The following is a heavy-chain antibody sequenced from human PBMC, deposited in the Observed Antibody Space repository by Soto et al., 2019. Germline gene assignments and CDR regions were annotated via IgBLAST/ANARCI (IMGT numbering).Heavy chain of an antibody. D-gene: IGHD6-19*01. J-gene: IGHJ3*02. CDR1: GYTFTSYG. CDR3: ARVGSSGWYGLSNDAFDI. Sequence: QVQLVQSGAEVKKPGASVKVSCKASGYTFTSYGISWVRQAPGQGLEWMGWISAYNCNTNYAQKLQGRVTMTTDTTTSTAYMELRSLRSDDTAVYYCARVGSSGWYGLSNDAFDIWGQGTMVTVSS. V-gene: IGHV1-18*01. CDR2: ISAYNCNT.